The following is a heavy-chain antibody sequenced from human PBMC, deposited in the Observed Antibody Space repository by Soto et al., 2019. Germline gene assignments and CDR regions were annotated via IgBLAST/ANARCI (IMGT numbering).Heavy chain of an antibody. CDR1: GGSISSYY. CDR3: ARDRLVHVGFDP. V-gene: IGHV4-4*07. Sequence: QVQLQESGPGLVKPSETLSLTCTVSGGSISSYYWSWIRQPAGKGLEWIGRIYTSGSTNYNPSLKSRGSMSVYTSQNQFSLKLSSVTAADTAVYYCARDRLVHVGFDPWGQGTLVTVSS. CDR2: IYTSGST. J-gene: IGHJ5*02. D-gene: IGHD6-19*01.